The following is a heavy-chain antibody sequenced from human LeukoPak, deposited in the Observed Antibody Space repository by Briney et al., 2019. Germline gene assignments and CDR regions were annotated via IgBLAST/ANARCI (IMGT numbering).Heavy chain of an antibody. CDR3: ARGIAAIGIGWFDP. J-gene: IGHJ5*02. D-gene: IGHD6-13*01. Sequence: SETLSLTCTVSGGLISTYFWNWIRQPAGKGLEWIGRIYTSGSTNYYPSIKSRVTMSVDTSKNQFSLKLSSVTAADTAVYYCARGIAAIGIGWFDPWGQGTLVTVSS. CDR2: IYTSGST. V-gene: IGHV4-4*07. CDR1: GGLISTYF.